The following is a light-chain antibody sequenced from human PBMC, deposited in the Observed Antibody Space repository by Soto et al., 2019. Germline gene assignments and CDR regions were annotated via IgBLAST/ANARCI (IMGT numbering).Light chain of an antibody. J-gene: IGKJ1*01. Sequence: DIQLTQSPSFLSASVGDGVTITCRASQGIANYFAWYQQKPGKAPKLLIYAASTLQSGVPSRFSGSGSGTDFTITISSLQPEDFELYYCQQYGSSPPTFGQGTKVDIK. CDR1: QGIANY. CDR2: AAS. V-gene: IGKV1-9*01. CDR3: QQYGSSPPT.